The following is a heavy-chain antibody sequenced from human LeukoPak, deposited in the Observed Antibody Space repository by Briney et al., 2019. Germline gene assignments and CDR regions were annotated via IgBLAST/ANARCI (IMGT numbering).Heavy chain of an antibody. V-gene: IGHV3-53*01. CDR2: MYSGGST. CDR3: ARDSGYDWLGGMDV. Sequence: GGSLRLSCVASGFNVTSNYMSWVRQAPGKGLEWVSVMYSGGSTYYADSVKGRFTVSRDNSKNTLYLQMNSLRAEDTAVYYCARDSGYDWLGGMDVWGQGTTVTVSS. D-gene: IGHD5-12*01. CDR1: GFNVTSNY. J-gene: IGHJ6*02.